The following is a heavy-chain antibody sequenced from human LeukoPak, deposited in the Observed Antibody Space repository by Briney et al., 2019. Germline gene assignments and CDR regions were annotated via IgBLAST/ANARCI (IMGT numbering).Heavy chain of an antibody. J-gene: IGHJ5*02. D-gene: IGHD4-17*01. Sequence: GGSLRLSCAASGFTFSTYWMHWVRQGPGKGLEWVSRITSDASGRSHADSVEGRFTISRDNAKSTLYLQMNSLRVDDTAVYYCARGGSTVLESWGQGSQVAVSS. V-gene: IGHV3-74*01. CDR3: ARGGSTVLES. CDR2: ITSDASGR. CDR1: GFTFSTYW.